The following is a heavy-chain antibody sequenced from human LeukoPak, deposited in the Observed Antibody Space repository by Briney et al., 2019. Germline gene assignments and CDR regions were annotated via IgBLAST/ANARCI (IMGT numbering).Heavy chain of an antibody. J-gene: IGHJ4*02. Sequence: KPSETLSLTCAVYGGSFSRYYWSWIRQPPGKGLEWIGEINHSGSTNYNPSLKSRVTISVDTSKNQFSLKLSSVTAADTAVYYCAHGRDGYRGYYWGQGTLVTVSS. D-gene: IGHD5-24*01. CDR3: AHGRDGYRGYY. CDR2: INHSGST. V-gene: IGHV4-34*01. CDR1: GGSFSRYY.